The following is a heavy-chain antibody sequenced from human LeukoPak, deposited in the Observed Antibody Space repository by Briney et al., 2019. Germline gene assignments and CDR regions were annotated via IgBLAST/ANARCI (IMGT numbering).Heavy chain of an antibody. D-gene: IGHD5-18*01. J-gene: IGHJ6*03. CDR2: INPNSGGT. V-gene: IGHV1-2*02. Sequence: GASVKVSCKASGYTFTGYYMHWVRQAPGQGLEWMGWINPNSGGTNYAQKFQGRVTMTRDTSISTAYMELSRLRSDDTAVYYCARGATVDTAMPYYYYMDVWGKGTTVTISS. CDR1: GYTFTGYY. CDR3: ARGATVDTAMPYYYYMDV.